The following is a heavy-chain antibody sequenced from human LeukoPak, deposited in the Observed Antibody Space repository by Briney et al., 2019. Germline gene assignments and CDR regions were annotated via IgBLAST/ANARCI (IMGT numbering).Heavy chain of an antibody. CDR2: IIPILGIA. V-gene: IGHV1-69*04. D-gene: IGHD2-21*02. CDR1: GGTFSSYA. J-gene: IGHJ4*02. Sequence: SVKVSCKASGGTFSSYAISWVRQAPGQGLEWMGRIIPILGIANYAQKFQGRVTITADKSTSTAYMELSSLRSEDTAVYYCARDCGGDCYSPFDYWGQGTLVTVSS. CDR3: ARDCGGDCYSPFDY.